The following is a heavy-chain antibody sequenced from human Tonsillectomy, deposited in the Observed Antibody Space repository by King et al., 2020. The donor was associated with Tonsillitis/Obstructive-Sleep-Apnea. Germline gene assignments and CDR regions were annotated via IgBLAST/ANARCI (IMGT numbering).Heavy chain of an antibody. CDR1: GFTVSSNY. CDR2: IYGGGDT. J-gene: IGHJ4*02. D-gene: IGHD3-10*01. V-gene: IGHV3-53*01. CDR3: ARDLPSSGGFDY. Sequence: VQLVESGGGLIQPGGSLRLSCAASGFTVSSNYMTWVRQAPGKGLDWVSTIYGGGDTSYADSVKGRFTISRDNSKNTLYLQMNSLRVEDTAIYYCARDLPSSGGFDYWGQGTLVTVSP.